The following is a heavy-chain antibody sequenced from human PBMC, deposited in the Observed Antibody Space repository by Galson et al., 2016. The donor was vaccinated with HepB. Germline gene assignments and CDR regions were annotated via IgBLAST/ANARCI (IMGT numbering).Heavy chain of an antibody. CDR3: ARVGAVADDAFDV. CDR1: GASISNNNW. V-gene: IGHV4-4*01. Sequence: ETLSLTCAVSGASISNNNWWGWVRQPPGKGLQWIGEIFHNGNAHYNPSLNSRVSMSLDKSKSQFSMKLTSVTAADTAVYFCARVGAVADDAFDVWGRGTVVTVSS. CDR2: IFHNGNA. J-gene: IGHJ3*01. D-gene: IGHD6-19*01.